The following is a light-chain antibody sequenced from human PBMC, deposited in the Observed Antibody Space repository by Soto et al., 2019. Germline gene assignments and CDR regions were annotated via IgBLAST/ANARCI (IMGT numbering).Light chain of an antibody. Sequence: DIQMTQSPSSLSASVGDRVTITCRASQGIDKYVAWYQQKPGKVPKLLIYAVSTLQSGVPSRFSGSGSGTDFTLTISSLQPEDVATYYCQQRSNWPPITFGQGTRLEI. J-gene: IGKJ5*01. V-gene: IGKV1-27*01. CDR2: AVS. CDR1: QGIDKY. CDR3: QQRSNWPPIT.